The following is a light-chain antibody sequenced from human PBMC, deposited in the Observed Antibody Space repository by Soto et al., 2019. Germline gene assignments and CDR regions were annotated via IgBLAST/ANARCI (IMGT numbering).Light chain of an antibody. V-gene: IGKV3-20*01. J-gene: IGKJ2*01. CDR3: QQYGTSPPNT. Sequence: EIVLTQSPGTLSLSPGERATLSCRASQSVSSSYLAWYQQKPGQAPRLLIYAASSRATGTPDRFSGSVSGTDFTLTISRLEPEDFAVYFCQQYGTSPPNTFGQGTKVEIK. CDR2: AAS. CDR1: QSVSSSY.